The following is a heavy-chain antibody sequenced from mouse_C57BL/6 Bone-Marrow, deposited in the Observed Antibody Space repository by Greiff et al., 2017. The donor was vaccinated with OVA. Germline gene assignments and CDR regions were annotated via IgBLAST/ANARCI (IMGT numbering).Heavy chain of an antibody. J-gene: IGHJ4*01. V-gene: IGHV1-81*01. CDR1: GYTFTSYG. Sequence: QVQLQQSGAELARPGASVKLSCKASGYTFTSYGISWVKQRTGQGLEWIGEIYPRSGNTYYNEKFKGKATLTADKTSSTAYMELRSLTSEDSAVYVCARPLYGNYTYYAMDYWGQGTSVTVSS. CDR3: ARPLYGNYTYYAMDY. CDR2: IYPRSGNT. D-gene: IGHD2-1*01.